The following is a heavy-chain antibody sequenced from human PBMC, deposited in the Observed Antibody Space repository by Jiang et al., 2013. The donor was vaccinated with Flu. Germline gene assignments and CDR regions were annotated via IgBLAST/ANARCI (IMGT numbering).Heavy chain of an antibody. J-gene: IGHJ1*01. CDR3: ATSIVGAGKYFQH. CDR2: FDPEDGET. D-gene: IGHD1-26*01. Sequence: EWMGGFDPEDGETIYAQKFQGRVTMTEDTSTDTAYMELSSLRSEDTAVYYCATSIVGAGKYFQHWGQGTLVTVSS. V-gene: IGHV1-24*01.